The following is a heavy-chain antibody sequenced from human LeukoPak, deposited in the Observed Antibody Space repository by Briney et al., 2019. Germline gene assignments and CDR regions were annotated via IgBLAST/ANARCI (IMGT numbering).Heavy chain of an antibody. CDR3: ARVPTSSSWTLYYFDY. D-gene: IGHD6-13*01. J-gene: IGHJ4*02. CDR1: GGTFSSYT. V-gene: IGHV1-69*02. CDR2: SIPILGIA. Sequence: SVKVSCKASGGTFSSYTISWVRQAPGQGLEWMGRSIPILGIANYAQKFQGRVTITADKSTSTAYMELSSLRSEDTAVYYCARVPTSSSWTLYYFDYWGQGTLVTVSS.